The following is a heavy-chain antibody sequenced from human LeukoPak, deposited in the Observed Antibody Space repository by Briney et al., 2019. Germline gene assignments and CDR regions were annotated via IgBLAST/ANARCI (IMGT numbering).Heavy chain of an antibody. Sequence: GGSLRLSCAASGFTFSSLAMSWVRQAPGKGLEWVSGLSDSGGRTYYADSVKGRFTISRDNSKNTLFLHMNSLRPEDSAVYYCAKSLTGYCTGGSCHLYGLDYWGQGTLVTVSS. J-gene: IGHJ4*02. V-gene: IGHV3-23*01. CDR1: GFTFSSLA. D-gene: IGHD2-8*02. CDR3: AKSLTGYCTGGSCHLYGLDY. CDR2: LSDSGGRT.